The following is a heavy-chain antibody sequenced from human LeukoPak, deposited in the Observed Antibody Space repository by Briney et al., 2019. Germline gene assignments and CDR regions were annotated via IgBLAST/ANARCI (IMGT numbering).Heavy chain of an antibody. J-gene: IGHJ3*02. Sequence: GGSLRLSCAASGFTFSSYSMNWVRQAPGKGLEWVSSISSSSSYIYYADSVKGRFTISRDNAKNSLYLQMNSLRAEDTAVYYCAREPNPVRATKDAFDIWGQGTMVTVSS. V-gene: IGHV3-21*01. CDR3: AREPNPVRATKDAFDI. CDR2: ISSSSSYI. CDR1: GFTFSSYS. D-gene: IGHD1-26*01.